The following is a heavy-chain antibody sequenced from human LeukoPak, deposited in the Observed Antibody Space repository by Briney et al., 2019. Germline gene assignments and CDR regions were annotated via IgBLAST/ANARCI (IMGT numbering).Heavy chain of an antibody. CDR3: ARGLRRTGTLGY. J-gene: IGHJ4*02. CDR1: GYTFTSYG. CDR2: ISAYNGNT. Sequence: ASVKVSCKASGYTFTSYGISWVRRAPGQGLEWMGWISAYNGNTNYAQKLRGRVTMTTDTSTSTAYMELRSLRSDDTAVYYCARGLRRTGTLGYWGQGTLVTVSS. D-gene: IGHD1-1*01. V-gene: IGHV1-18*01.